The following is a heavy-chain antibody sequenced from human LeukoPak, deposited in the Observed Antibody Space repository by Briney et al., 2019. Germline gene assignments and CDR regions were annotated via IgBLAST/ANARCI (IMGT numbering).Heavy chain of an antibody. J-gene: IGHJ4*02. Sequence: PGGSLGLSCAASGFTFSNYAMRWVRQAPGKGLEWVSGISGSGDSTYYADSVKGRFTISRDNSKNTLYLQMNSLRAEDTAVYYCARRSGIAAAGAFDYWGQGTLVTVSS. CDR1: GFTFSNYA. CDR3: ARRSGIAAAGAFDY. D-gene: IGHD6-25*01. CDR2: ISGSGDST. V-gene: IGHV3-23*01.